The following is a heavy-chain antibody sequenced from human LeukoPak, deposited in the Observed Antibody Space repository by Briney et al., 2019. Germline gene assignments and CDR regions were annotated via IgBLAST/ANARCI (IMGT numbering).Heavy chain of an antibody. CDR3: ARVGTGMLLDLYYMDV. D-gene: IGHD5-18*01. CDR2: ISHTGST. V-gene: IGHV4-59*01. Sequence: SETLSLTCTVSGGSLSHYYWAWIRQPPGKGLEWIGYISHTGSTNYNPSLKSRLTIAVDTSKNQFSLNLSYVTAADTAVYSCARVGTGMLLDLYYMDVWGKGTTVTISS. J-gene: IGHJ6*03. CDR1: GGSLSHYY.